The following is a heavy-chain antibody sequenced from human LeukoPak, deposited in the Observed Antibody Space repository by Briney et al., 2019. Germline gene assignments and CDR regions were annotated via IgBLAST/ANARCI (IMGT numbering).Heavy chain of an antibody. CDR3: ARGPSITGTTDWFDP. D-gene: IGHD1-7*01. CDR1: GFTVSSNY. J-gene: IGHJ5*02. CDR2: IYSGGST. V-gene: IGHV3-53*01. Sequence: GGSLRLSCAASGFTVSSNYMSWVRQAPGKGLEWVSVIYSGGSTYYADSVKGRFTISRDNAKNSLYLQMNSLRAEDTAVYYCARGPSITGTTDWFDPWGQGTLVTVSS.